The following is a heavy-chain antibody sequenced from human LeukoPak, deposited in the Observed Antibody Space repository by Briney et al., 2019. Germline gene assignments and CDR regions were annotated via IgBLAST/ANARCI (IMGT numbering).Heavy chain of an antibody. D-gene: IGHD2/OR15-2a*01. CDR3: ARADTSIYYYYYGMDV. V-gene: IGHV1-18*01. CDR2: ISAYNGNT. CDR1: GYTFTSYG. J-gene: IGHJ6*02. Sequence: ASVKVSCKASGYTFTSYGISWVRQAPGQGLEWMEWISAYNGNTNYAQKLQGRVTMTTDTSTSTAYMELRILRSDDTAVYYCARADTSIYYYYYGMDVWGQGTTVTVSS.